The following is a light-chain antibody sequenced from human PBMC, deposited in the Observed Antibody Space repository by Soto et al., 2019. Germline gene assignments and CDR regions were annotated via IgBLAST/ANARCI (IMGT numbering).Light chain of an antibody. V-gene: IGLV7-46*01. CDR1: TGPVTTGHC. CDR2: DTN. CDR3: LLFYGGARV. Sequence: QAVVTQEPSLSVSPGGTVTLTCGSRTGPVTTGHCPYWFQHKPGQAPRTLIYDTNKMHSWTPARFSASLLGGKAALALSGAQPDDEAEYYCLLFYGGARVFGGGTQLTVL. J-gene: IGLJ3*02.